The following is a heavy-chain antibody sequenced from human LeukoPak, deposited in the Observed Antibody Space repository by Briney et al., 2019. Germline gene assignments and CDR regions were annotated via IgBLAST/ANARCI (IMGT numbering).Heavy chain of an antibody. CDR2: IYTSGST. CDR3: ARDFGSSSWGWFDP. V-gene: IGHV4-59*10. J-gene: IGHJ5*02. CDR1: GGSFSNYY. Sequence: PSETLSLTCAVYGGSFSNYYWSWIRQPAGKGLEWIGRIYTSGSTNYNPSLKSRVTMSVDTSKNQFSLKLSSVTAADTAVYYCARDFGSSSWGWFDPWGQGTMVIVSS. D-gene: IGHD6-6*01.